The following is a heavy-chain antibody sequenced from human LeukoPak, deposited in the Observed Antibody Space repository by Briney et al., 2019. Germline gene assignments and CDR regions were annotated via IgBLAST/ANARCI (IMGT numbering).Heavy chain of an antibody. V-gene: IGHV3-33*06. CDR2: IYHDGSNS. D-gene: IGHD2-2*02. J-gene: IGHJ4*02. CDR1: GFTFSSYV. Sequence: GRSLRLSCAASGFTFSSYVMHWVRQAPGKGLEWVALIYHDGSNSYYADSVKGRLAISRDNSKNTLYLQMNSLRAEDTAVYYCAKGYTAYFDYWGQGTLVTVSS. CDR3: AKGYTAYFDY.